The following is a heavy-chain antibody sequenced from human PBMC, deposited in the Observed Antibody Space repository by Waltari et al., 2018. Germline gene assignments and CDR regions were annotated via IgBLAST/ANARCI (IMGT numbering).Heavy chain of an antibody. CDR2: IYTSGST. J-gene: IGHJ5*02. V-gene: IGHV4-61*02. Sequence: QVPLQESGPGLVKPSQTLSLTCTVSGGSISSGSYYWRWIRLPAGKGLEWIGRIYTSGSTNYNPSLKSRVTISVETSKNQFSLKLSSVTAADTAVYYCARGGYSSGWYRSNWFDHWGQGTLVTVSS. D-gene: IGHD6-19*01. CDR1: GGSISSGSYY. CDR3: ARGGYSSGWYRSNWFDH.